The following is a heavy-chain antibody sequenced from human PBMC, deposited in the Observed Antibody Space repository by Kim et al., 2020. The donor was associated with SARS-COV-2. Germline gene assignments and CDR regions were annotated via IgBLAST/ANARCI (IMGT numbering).Heavy chain of an antibody. CDR1: GYTFTKYP. CDR3: ASGVIEPSTMNY. CDR2: INTNTGNP. D-gene: IGHD3-22*01. V-gene: IGHV7-4-1*02. J-gene: IGHJ4*02. Sequence: ASVKVSCKAYGYTFTKYPINWERQAPGQGLDWMGWINTNTGNPTYAQGFIRRFFFSLDTSVSTAYLQISSLKAADTAIYYCASGVIEPSTMNYWGQETL.